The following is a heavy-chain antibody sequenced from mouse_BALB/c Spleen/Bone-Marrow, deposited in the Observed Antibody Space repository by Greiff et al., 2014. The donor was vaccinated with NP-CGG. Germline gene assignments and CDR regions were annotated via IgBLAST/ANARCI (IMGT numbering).Heavy chain of an antibody. CDR2: INPSNGGT. J-gene: IGHJ3*01. V-gene: IGHV1S81*02. Sequence: QVQLKQSGAELVKPGASVKLSCKASGYTFTSYYMYWVKQRPGQGLEWIGEINPSNGGTNFNEKFKSKATLTVDKSSSTAYMQLSSLTFEDSAIYYCTGPYYGYVGYAYWGQGTQVTVSA. D-gene: IGHD1-2*01. CDR3: TGPYYGYVGYAY. CDR1: GYTFTSYY.